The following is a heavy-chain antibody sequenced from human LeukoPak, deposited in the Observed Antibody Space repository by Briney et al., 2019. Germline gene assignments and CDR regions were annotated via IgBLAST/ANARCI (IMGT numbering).Heavy chain of an antibody. V-gene: IGHV4-38-2*02. CDR2: IYHSGST. CDR1: GYSISSGYY. Sequence: SESLSLTCTVSGYSISSGYYWGWIRQPPGKGLEWIGIIYHSGSTYYNPSLKSRVTISVDTSKNQFSLKLSSVTAADTAVYYCARGGSSSWYYYYYYMDVWGKGTTVTVSS. CDR3: ARGGSSSWYYYYYYMDV. D-gene: IGHD6-13*01. J-gene: IGHJ6*03.